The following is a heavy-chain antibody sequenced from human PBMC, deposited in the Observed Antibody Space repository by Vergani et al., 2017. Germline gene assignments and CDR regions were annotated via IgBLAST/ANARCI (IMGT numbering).Heavy chain of an antibody. CDR2: IWYDGSNK. Sequence: VQLLESGGGLVQPGGSLRLSCAASGFTFSSYGMHWVRQAPGKGLEWVAVIWYDGSNKYYADSVKGRFTISRDNSKNTLYLQMNSLRAEDAAVYYCARAVKAFIAARRYFDYWGQGTLVTVSS. CDR3: ARAVKAFIAARRYFDY. V-gene: IGHV3-33*01. J-gene: IGHJ4*02. CDR1: GFTFSSYG. D-gene: IGHD6-6*01.